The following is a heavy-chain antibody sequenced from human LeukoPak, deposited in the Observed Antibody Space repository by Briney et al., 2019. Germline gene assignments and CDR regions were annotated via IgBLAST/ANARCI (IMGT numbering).Heavy chain of an antibody. Sequence: PSGTLSLTCAVSGCTISTSNWWSWVRHPPGEGLEWIGVICHSVSTYYDASLKGRFTISIDKSKNKFYLKMNSVTAEDTAVYYCGRGCSSTSYFERGAFDIWGQGTMVTVSS. J-gene: IGHJ3*02. D-gene: IGHD2-2*01. CDR2: ICHSVST. V-gene: IGHV4-4*02. CDR1: GCTISTSNW. CDR3: GRGCSSTSYFERGAFDI.